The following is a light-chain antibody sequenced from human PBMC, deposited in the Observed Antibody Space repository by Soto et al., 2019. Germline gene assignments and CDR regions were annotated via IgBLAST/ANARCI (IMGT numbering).Light chain of an antibody. CDR1: QSVSID. CDR2: DAS. CDR3: QHRHN. J-gene: IGKJ3*01. Sequence: EVVLTQSPATLSLSPGERATLSCRASQSVSIDFAWYQQKPGQAPRLLIYDASNRATGIPARFSGSGSGTDFTLTISSLEPEDFAVYYCQHRHNFGPGTKVDI. V-gene: IGKV3-11*01.